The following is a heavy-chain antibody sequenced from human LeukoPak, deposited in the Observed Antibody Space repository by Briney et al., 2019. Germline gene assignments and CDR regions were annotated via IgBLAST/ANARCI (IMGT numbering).Heavy chain of an antibody. J-gene: IGHJ6*03. CDR1: GGTFSSYA. V-gene: IGHV1-69*05. Sequence: SVKVSCKASGGTFSSYAISWVRQAPGQGLEWMGGIIPIFGTANYAQKFQGRVTITTDESTSTACMELSSLRSEDTAVYYCARDGGCSSTSCYPYYYYYMDVWGKGTTVTVSS. CDR2: IIPIFGTA. CDR3: ARDGGCSSTSCYPYYYYYMDV. D-gene: IGHD2-2*01.